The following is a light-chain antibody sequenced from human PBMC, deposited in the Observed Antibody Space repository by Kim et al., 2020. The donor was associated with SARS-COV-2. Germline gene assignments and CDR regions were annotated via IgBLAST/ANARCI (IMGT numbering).Light chain of an antibody. CDR2: GAS. J-gene: IGKJ2*01. CDR1: QNVRTNY. V-gene: IGKV3-20*01. CDR3: QQYDRSPPTYT. Sequence: ETVLTQSPGTLSLSPGEGVTLFCRASQNVRTNYLAWYHQRPGQAPRLLIYGASSRATGIPDRFSGSGSGTDFTLTISRLEPEDFGVYYCQQYDRSPPTYTFGQGTKLE.